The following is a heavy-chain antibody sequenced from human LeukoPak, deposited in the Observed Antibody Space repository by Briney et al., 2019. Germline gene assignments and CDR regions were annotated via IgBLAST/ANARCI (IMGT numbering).Heavy chain of an antibody. Sequence: GGSLRLSCTVSGFTFSTSPMAWVRQAPGKGLEWLSSIHAGGKDPFCADSVKGRCTISRDNSKNTLFLQLNSLRVEDTAIYFCAKGGHDFNPFYNWGQGTLVTVSS. CDR3: AKGGHDFNPFYN. V-gene: IGHV3-23*01. D-gene: IGHD3/OR15-3a*01. CDR1: GFTFSTSP. J-gene: IGHJ4*02. CDR2: IHAGGKDP.